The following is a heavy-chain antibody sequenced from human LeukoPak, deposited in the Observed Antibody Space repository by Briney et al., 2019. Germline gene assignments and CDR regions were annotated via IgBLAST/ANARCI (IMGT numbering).Heavy chain of an antibody. CDR2: INHSGST. Sequence: SETLSLTCTVSGGSISSYYWSWIRQPPGKGLEWIGEINHSGSTNYNPSLKSRVTISVDTSKNQFSLKLSSVTAADTAVYYCARREYSSSPVDWGQGTLVTVSS. J-gene: IGHJ4*02. CDR3: ARREYSSSPVD. D-gene: IGHD6-6*01. CDR1: GGSISSYY. V-gene: IGHV4-34*01.